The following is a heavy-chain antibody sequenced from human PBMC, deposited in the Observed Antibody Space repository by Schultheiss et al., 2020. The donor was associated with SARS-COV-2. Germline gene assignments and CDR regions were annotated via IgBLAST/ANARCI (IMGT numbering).Heavy chain of an antibody. CDR2: IYTSGST. J-gene: IGHJ4*02. CDR1: GGSISSGGYS. V-gene: IGHV4-61*02. CDR3: ARAWLRGGYYFDY. D-gene: IGHD3-22*01. Sequence: SQTLSLTCAVSGGSISSGGYSWSWIRQPPGKGLEWIGRIYTSGSTNYNPSLKSRVTISVDTSKNQFSLKLSSVTAADTAVYYCARAWLRGGYYFDYWGQGTLVTVSS.